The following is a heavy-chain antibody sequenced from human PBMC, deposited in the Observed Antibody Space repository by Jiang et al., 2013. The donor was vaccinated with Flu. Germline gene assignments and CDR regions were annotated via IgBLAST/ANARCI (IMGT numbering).Heavy chain of an antibody. CDR2: FGTA. D-gene: IGHD3-22*01. Sequence: FGTANYAQKFQGRVTITADESTSTAYMELSSLRSEDTAVYYCARGVVTTDIFPPDAFDIWGQGTMVTVSS. CDR3: ARGVVTTDIFPPDAFDI. J-gene: IGHJ3*02. V-gene: IGHV1-69*01.